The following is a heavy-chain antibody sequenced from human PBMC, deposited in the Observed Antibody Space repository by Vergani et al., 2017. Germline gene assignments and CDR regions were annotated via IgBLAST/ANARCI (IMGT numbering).Heavy chain of an antibody. CDR2: VSFRGDT. V-gene: IGHV4-59*02. CDR3: ARSRIDYGAGSPDY. D-gene: IGHD3-10*01. CDR1: GASVNSYY. Sequence: QVKLQESGPGLVKPSETLSLTCTVSGASVNSYYWSWIRQPPGKGLEWMGYVSFRGDTLYDPSVKGRMTISLNTSSNQFSLYLTSVTAADTAVYYCARSRIDYGAGSPDYWGQGTRVTVSS. J-gene: IGHJ4*02.